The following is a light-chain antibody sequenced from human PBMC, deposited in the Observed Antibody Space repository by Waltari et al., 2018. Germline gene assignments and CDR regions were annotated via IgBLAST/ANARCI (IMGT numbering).Light chain of an antibody. J-gene: IGKJ2*01. V-gene: IGKV1-5*03. CDR2: KAY. CDR3: QQYHDYST. Sequence: DPQVTQSPSTLSASVGDSVTITCRASQTILTWMAWYQQKPGKAPKLLIYKAYRLESGVPSRFSGTASGTEFTLTISSLQPDDSATYYCQQYHDYSTFGQGTKLEIK. CDR1: QTILTW.